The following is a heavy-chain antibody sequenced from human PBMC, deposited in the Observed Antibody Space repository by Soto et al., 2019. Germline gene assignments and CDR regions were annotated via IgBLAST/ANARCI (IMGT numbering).Heavy chain of an antibody. D-gene: IGHD1-26*01. J-gene: IGHJ4*02. CDR1: GKSLSGYY. CDR3: ARHHVRGRTIAGAAEF. Sequence: QVQLQQWGAGLLKPSETLSLTCAVYGKSLSGYYWSWIRQPPGKALEWIGEINHSGNTNYNPSLTSRVTISVDTYKNQRFLNLSSVTAADTAMYYCARHHVRGRTIAGAAEFCGQGTLVTVSS. V-gene: IGHV4-34*01. CDR2: INHSGNT.